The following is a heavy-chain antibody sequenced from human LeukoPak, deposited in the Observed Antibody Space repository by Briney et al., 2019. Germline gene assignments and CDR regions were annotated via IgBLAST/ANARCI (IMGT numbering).Heavy chain of an antibody. J-gene: IGHJ4*02. Sequence: SVKVSCKASGGTFSSYAISWVRQAPGQGLEWMGRIIPILGIANYAQKFQGRVTITTDESTSTAYMELSSLRSEDTAVYYCASPAGGDGYNYYFDYWGQGTLVTVSS. CDR2: IIPILGIA. CDR1: GGTFSSYA. D-gene: IGHD5-24*01. CDR3: ASPAGGDGYNYYFDY. V-gene: IGHV1-69*04.